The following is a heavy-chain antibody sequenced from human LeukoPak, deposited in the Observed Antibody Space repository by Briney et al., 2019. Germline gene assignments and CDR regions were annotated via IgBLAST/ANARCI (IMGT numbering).Heavy chain of an antibody. CDR1: GFSFSNYA. Sequence: PGASLRLSCAASGFSFSNYAMSWVRQAPGKGLEWVSAISGRDDSTYYADSVKGRVTISRDTSKNTLYLQMNSLRAEDTAVYYCAKWGDYDVLTGYYDSDYWGQGTLVTVSS. D-gene: IGHD3-9*01. CDR2: ISGRDDST. V-gene: IGHV3-23*01. J-gene: IGHJ4*02. CDR3: AKWGDYDVLTGYYDSDY.